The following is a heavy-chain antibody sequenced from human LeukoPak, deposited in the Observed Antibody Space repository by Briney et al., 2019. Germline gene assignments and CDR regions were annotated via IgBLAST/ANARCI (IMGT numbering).Heavy chain of an antibody. CDR1: GYTFTGYY. V-gene: IGHV1-2*02. D-gene: IGHD2-15*01. Sequence: ASVKVSCKASGYTFTGYYMHWVRQAPGQGLEWMGWINPNSGDTQYAQKFQGRVTMTRDTSIKTAYMELSRLRSDDTTVYYCARDQALGYCSGGTCYDDYWGQGSLVTVSS. CDR2: INPNSGDT. J-gene: IGHJ4*02. CDR3: ARDQALGYCSGGTCYDDY.